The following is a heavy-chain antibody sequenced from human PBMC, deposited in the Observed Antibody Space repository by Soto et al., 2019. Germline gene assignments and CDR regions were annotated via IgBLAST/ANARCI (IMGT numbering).Heavy chain of an antibody. D-gene: IGHD4-17*01. J-gene: IGHJ4*02. CDR2: IYYSGST. V-gene: IGHV4-39*01. CDR1: GGSISSSSYY. CDR3: ARHGDYGDYYFDY. Sequence: QLQLQESGPGLVKPSETLSLTCTVSGGSISSSSYYWGWIRQPPGKGLEWIGSIYYSGSTYYNPSLKSRVTISVDTSKNQFSLKLSSVTAADTAVYYCARHGDYGDYYFDYWGQGPLVTVSS.